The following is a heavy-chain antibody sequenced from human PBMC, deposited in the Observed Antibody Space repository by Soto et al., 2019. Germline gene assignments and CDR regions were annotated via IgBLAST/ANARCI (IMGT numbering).Heavy chain of an antibody. J-gene: IGHJ5*02. V-gene: IGHV4-4*07. Sequence: ETLSVTCPVSGASIGDYYWSWIRQPAGKGLEWIGRIYTSGGTNYNPSLKSRVTMSVDTSKNQFSLKLSSGIAADTAVYYCARARITMVRGVICWFDPWGQGTLVTVYS. D-gene: IGHD3-10*01. CDR2: IYTSGGT. CDR1: GASIGDYY. CDR3: ARARITMVRGVICWFDP.